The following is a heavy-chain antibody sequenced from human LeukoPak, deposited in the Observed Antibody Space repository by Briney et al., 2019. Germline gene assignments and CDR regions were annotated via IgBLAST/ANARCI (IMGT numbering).Heavy chain of an antibody. V-gene: IGHV1-18*01. CDR1: GYTFTSYG. CDR3: ARGRPHIAARPLGDYY. D-gene: IGHD6-6*01. J-gene: IGHJ4*02. Sequence: GASVKVSCKASGYTFTSYGISWVRQAPGQGLEWMGWISAYNGNTNYAQKLQGRVSMTTDTSTNTAYMELRSLTSDDTAVYYCARGRPHIAARPLGDYYWGQGTLVTVSS. CDR2: ISAYNGNT.